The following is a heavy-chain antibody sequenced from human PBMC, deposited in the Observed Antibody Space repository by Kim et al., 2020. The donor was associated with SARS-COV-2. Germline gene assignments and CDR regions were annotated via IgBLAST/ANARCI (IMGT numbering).Heavy chain of an antibody. CDR1: GFSLTTSGVS. Sequence: SGPTLVNPTQTLTLTCTFSGFSLTTSGVSVGWIRQPPTKALEWLAFIYWDDDKRYSPSLKSRLTITKDTSKNQVVLTMTNMDPVDTATYYCVHKYDNYFDGSGYPFPFDSWGQGTLVTVSS. D-gene: IGHD3-22*01. CDR2: IYWDDDK. CDR3: VHKYDNYFDGSGYPFPFDS. J-gene: IGHJ4*02. V-gene: IGHV2-5*02.